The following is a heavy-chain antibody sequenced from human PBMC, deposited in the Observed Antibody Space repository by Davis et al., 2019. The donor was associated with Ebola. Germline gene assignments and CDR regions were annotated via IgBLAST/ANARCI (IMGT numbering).Heavy chain of an antibody. Sequence: ASVKVSCKASGYTFTSYYMHWVRQAPGQGLEWMGIINPSGGSTSYAQKFQGRVTITADESTSTAYMELSSLKASDTAMYYCARLITYYYDSSGYYLDYWGQGTLVTVSS. D-gene: IGHD3-22*01. CDR2: INPSGGST. J-gene: IGHJ4*02. CDR3: ARLITYYYDSSGYYLDY. V-gene: IGHV1-46*01. CDR1: GYTFTSYY.